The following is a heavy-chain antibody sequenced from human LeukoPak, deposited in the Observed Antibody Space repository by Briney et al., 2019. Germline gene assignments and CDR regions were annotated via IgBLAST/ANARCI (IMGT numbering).Heavy chain of an antibody. CDR1: GFTFSSYS. J-gene: IGHJ3*02. D-gene: IGHD3-9*01. Sequence: GGSLRPSCAASGFTFSSYSMNWVRQAPGKGLEWVSSISSSSSYIYYADSVKGRFTISRDNAKNSLYLQMNSLRAEDTAVYYCASPKRGLRYFDYRDAFDIWGQGTMVTVSS. CDR2: ISSSSSYI. V-gene: IGHV3-21*01. CDR3: ASPKRGLRYFDYRDAFDI.